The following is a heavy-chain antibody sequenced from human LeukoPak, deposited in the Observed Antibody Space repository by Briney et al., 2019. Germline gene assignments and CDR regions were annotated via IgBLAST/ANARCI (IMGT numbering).Heavy chain of an antibody. CDR1: GFSFSDYG. J-gene: IGHJ4*02. CDR2: ISSSSSTI. D-gene: IGHD2-2*01. V-gene: IGHV3-48*01. CDR3: ARDKGYCSRTSCYGWGSNYFDY. Sequence: PGGSLRLSCAASGFSFSDYGMHWVRQAPGKGLEWVSYISSSSSTIYYADSVKGRFTISRDNAKNSLYLQMNSLRAEDTAVYYCARDKGYCSRTSCYGWGSNYFDYWGQGALVTVSS.